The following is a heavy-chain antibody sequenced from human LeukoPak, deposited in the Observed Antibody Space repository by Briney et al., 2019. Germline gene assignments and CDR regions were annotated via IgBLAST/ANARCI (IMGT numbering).Heavy chain of an antibody. CDR1: GFTFSSYS. CDR3: ARDHSRRYTYGTTDY. Sequence: GGSLRLSCAASGFTFSSYSMTWVRQAPGKGLEWVSSISSSTSYIYYADSVEGRFTISRDNAKNSLYLQMNSLRAEDTAVYYSARDHSRRYTYGTTDYWGQGTLVTAYS. D-gene: IGHD5-18*01. J-gene: IGHJ4*02. V-gene: IGHV3-21*01. CDR2: ISSSTSYI.